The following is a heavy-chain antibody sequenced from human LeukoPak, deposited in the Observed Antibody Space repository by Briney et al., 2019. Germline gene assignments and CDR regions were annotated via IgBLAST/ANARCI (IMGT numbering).Heavy chain of an antibody. CDR2: IYYSGST. CDR1: GGSISSSSYY. Sequence: SETLSLTCTVSGGSISSSSYYWGWIRQPPGKGLEWIGSIYYSGSTYYNPSLKSRVTISVDTSKNQFSLKLSSVTAADTAVYYCARHPGPSYYYDRGTIDYWGQGTLVTVSS. D-gene: IGHD3-22*01. CDR3: ARHPGPSYYYDRGTIDY. J-gene: IGHJ4*02. V-gene: IGHV4-39*01.